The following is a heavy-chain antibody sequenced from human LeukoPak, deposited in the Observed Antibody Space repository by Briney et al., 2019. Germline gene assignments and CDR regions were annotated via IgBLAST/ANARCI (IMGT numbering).Heavy chain of an antibody. V-gene: IGHV4-39*07. CDR3: ARLGYCSGGSCYQDY. CDR1: GGSISSSGYY. CDR2: IYYSGST. D-gene: IGHD2-15*01. Sequence: KPSETLSLTCAVSGGSISSSGYYWGWIRQPPGKGLEWIGSIYYSGSTYYNPSLKSQVTISVDTSKNQFSLKLSSVTAADTAVYYCARLGYCSGGSCYQDYWGQGTLVTVSS. J-gene: IGHJ4*02.